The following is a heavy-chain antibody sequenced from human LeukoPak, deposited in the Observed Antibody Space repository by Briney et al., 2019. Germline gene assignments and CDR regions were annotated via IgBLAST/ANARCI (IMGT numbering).Heavy chain of an antibody. D-gene: IGHD3-22*01. CDR1: GYTFTSYD. V-gene: IGHV1-8*01. J-gene: IGHJ6*03. Sequence: VASVKVSCKASGYTFTSYDINWVRQATGQGLEWMGWMNPNSVNTGYAQKFQGRVTMTRNTYISTAYMELSRLRSEDRAVYYCARSYYDSSGYYISYYYYMDVWGKGTTVTVSS. CDR3: ARSYYDSSGYYISYYYYMDV. CDR2: MNPNSVNT.